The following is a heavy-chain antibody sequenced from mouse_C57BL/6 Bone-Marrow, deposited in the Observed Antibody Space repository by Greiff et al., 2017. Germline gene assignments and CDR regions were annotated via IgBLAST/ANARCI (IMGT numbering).Heavy chain of an antibody. Sequence: EVKLVESGGGLVQPKGSLKLSCAASGFSFNTYAMNWVRQAPGKGLEWVARIRSKSNNYATYYADSVKDRFTISRDDSESMLYLQMNNLKTEDTAMYYCVRVITNYYAMDYWGQGTSVTVSS. D-gene: IGHD2-4*01. V-gene: IGHV10-1*01. J-gene: IGHJ4*01. CDR2: IRSKSNNYAT. CDR1: GFSFNTYA. CDR3: VRVITNYYAMDY.